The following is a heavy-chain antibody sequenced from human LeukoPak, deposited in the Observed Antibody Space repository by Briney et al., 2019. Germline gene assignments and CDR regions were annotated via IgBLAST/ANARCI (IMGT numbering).Heavy chain of an antibody. V-gene: IGHV3-74*01. Sequence: GGSLRLSCAASGFTFSNYWMHWVRQVPEKGLVWVSQIKGDGTNIKYADSVKGRFTISRDNAKNTLYLQMNSLRAEDTAVYYCARVGLGVGSGRKASGFDPWGQGTLVIVSS. CDR3: ARVGLGVGSGRKASGFDP. D-gene: IGHD3-10*01. J-gene: IGHJ5*02. CDR2: IKGDGTNI. CDR1: GFTFSNYW.